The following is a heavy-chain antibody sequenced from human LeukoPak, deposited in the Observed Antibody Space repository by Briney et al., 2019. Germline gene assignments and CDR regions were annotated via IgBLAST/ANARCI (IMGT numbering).Heavy chain of an antibody. CDR3: ARTGSTVTMLYPFDH. J-gene: IGHJ4*02. Sequence: SETLSLTCTVSGGSIRSYYWSWIRQPPGKGLEWIGYIYYSGSTNYNPSLKSRVSISVDTSKNQFSLKLSSVTATDTAVYYCARTGSTVTMLYPFDHWGQGTLVTVSS. CDR2: IYYSGST. CDR1: GGSIRSYY. V-gene: IGHV4-59*01. D-gene: IGHD4-17*01.